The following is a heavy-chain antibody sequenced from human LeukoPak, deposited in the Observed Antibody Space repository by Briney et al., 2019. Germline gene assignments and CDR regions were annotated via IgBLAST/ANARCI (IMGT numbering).Heavy chain of an antibody. V-gene: IGHV1-69*13. Sequence: GASVKVSCKASGGTFSSYAISWVRQAPGQGLEWMGGIIPIIGTANNAQKFQGRVTITADESTSTAYMELSSLRSEDTAVYYCARVPIKQGQNYYYNGMDVWGQGTTVTVSS. J-gene: IGHJ6*02. CDR3: ARVPIKQGQNYYYNGMDV. CDR1: GGTFSSYA. CDR2: IIPIIGTA.